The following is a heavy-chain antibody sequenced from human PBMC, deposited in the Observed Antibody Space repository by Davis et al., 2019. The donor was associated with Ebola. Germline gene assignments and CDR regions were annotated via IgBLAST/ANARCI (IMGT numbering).Heavy chain of an antibody. CDR2: IYYSGST. CDR1: GGSISSYY. J-gene: IGHJ4*02. D-gene: IGHD6-19*01. CDR3: ARAGSSGWYVTYFDY. V-gene: IGHV4-59*01. Sequence: SETLSLTCTVSGGSISSYYWSWIRQPPGKGLEWIGYIYYSGSTNYNPSLKSRVTISVDTSKNQFSLKLSSVTAADTAVYYCARAGSSGWYVTYFDYWGQGTLVTVSS.